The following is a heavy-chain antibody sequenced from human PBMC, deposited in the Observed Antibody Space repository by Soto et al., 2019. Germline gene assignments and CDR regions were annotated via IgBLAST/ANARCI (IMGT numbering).Heavy chain of an antibody. J-gene: IGHJ6*02. CDR1: GFTFSSYS. CDR3: ARDDTYGDYAPANYYYYYGMDV. D-gene: IGHD4-17*01. CDR2: ISSSSSYI. V-gene: IGHV3-21*01. Sequence: SLRLSCAASGFTFSSYSMNWVRQAPGKGLEWVSSISSSSSYIYYADSVKGRFTISRDNAKNSLYLQMNSLRAEDTAVYYCARDDTYGDYAPANYYYYYGMDVWGQGTTVTVSS.